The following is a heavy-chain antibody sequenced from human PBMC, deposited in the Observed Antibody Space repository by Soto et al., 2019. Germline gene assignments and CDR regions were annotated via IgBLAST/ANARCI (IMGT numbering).Heavy chain of an antibody. V-gene: IGHV1-18*04. J-gene: IGHJ6*02. Sequence: QVQLVQSGAEVKKPGASVKVSCKASGYTFTSYGISWVRQAPGQGLEWMGWISAYNGNTNYAQKPQGRVTMTKYTTTSQAYRELRSLRSDDPGVYYCARDIVVVPAARRGYDMDLFGQSTTATVSS. D-gene: IGHD2-2*01. CDR2: ISAYNGNT. CDR3: ARDIVVVPAARRGYDMDL. CDR1: GYTFTSYG.